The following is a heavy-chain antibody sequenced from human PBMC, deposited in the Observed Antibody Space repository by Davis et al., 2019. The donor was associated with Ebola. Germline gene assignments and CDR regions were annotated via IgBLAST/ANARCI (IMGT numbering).Heavy chain of an antibody. Sequence: ASVKVSCKASGYIFSNYDINWVRQASGQGLEWMGWMNAYNGNTNYAQKLQGRVTMTTDTSTSTAYMELRSLRSDDTAVYYCARCITMIVVESWFDPWGQGTLVTVSS. CDR1: GYIFSNYD. D-gene: IGHD3-22*01. CDR2: MNAYNGNT. CDR3: ARCITMIVVESWFDP. J-gene: IGHJ5*02. V-gene: IGHV1-18*01.